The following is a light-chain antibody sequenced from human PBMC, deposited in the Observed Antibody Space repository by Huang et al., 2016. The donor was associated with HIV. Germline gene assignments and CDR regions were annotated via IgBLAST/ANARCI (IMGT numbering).Light chain of an antibody. J-gene: IGKJ2*01. V-gene: IGKV2-28*01. CDR2: LGS. CDR1: QSLLHGTGYNY. CDR3: MQALQTPT. Sequence: DIVMTQSPLSLPVTPGEPASISCRSSQSLLHGTGYNYLDWYVQKPGQPPQILGYLGSNRASGVPGRFSASGSGTDFTLKISRVEAEDVGVYYCMQALQTPTFGQGTRLEIK.